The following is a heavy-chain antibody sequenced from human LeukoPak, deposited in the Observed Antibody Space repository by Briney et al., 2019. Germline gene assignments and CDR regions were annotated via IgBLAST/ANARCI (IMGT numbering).Heavy chain of an antibody. D-gene: IGHD2-15*01. CDR1: GFTFSSYG. J-gene: IGHJ4*02. V-gene: IGHV3-23*01. CDR3: TRKTPGRTPFDY. Sequence: PGGTLRLSCAASGFTFSSYGMSWVRQAPGKGLEWVSAISGSGGSTYYADSVGGRFTISRDNSKNTLYLQMDSLRAEDTAIYYCTRKTPGRTPFDYWGQGILVTVSS. CDR2: ISGSGGST.